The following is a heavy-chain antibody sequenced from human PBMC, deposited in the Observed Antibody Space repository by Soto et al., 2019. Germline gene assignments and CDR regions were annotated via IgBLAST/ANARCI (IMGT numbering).Heavy chain of an antibody. J-gene: IGHJ6*02. V-gene: IGHV3-11*06. CDR1: GFTFSDYY. CDR2: ISSSSSYT. CDR3: ARFGSADGSGSYYYYGMDV. Sequence: SLRLSCAASGFTFSDYYMSWIRQAPGKGLEWVSYISSSSSYTNYADSVKGRFTISRDNAKNSLYLQMNSLRAEDTAVYYCARFGSADGSGSYYYYGMDVWGQGTTVTVSS. D-gene: IGHD3-10*01.